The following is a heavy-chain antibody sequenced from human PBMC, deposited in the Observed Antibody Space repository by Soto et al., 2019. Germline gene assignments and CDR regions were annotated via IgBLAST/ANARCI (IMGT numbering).Heavy chain of an antibody. CDR2: IDWDDDK. CDR1: GFSLSTSGMC. Sequence: SGPTLVNPTQTLTLTCTFSGFSLSTSGMCVSWIRQPPGKALEWLALIDWDDDKYYSTSLKTRLTISKDTSKNQVVLTMTNMDPVDTATYYCARIPRYGGNSAPLDYYYYYGMDVWGQGTTVTVSS. CDR3: ARIPRYGGNSAPLDYYYYYGMDV. V-gene: IGHV2-70*01. J-gene: IGHJ6*02. D-gene: IGHD4-17*01.